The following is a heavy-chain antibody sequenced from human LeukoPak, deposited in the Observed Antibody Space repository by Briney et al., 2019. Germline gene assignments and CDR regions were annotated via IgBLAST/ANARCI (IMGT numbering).Heavy chain of an antibody. V-gene: IGHV4-4*07. D-gene: IGHD4-23*01. J-gene: IGHJ3*02. Sequence: SETLSLSCSVSGGSISTYYWSWIRQPAGKGLECIGRIYTSGSTNYNPSLKSRVTMSVDTSKNHFSLKVSSVTAADTAVYYCARGNGGKAPDAFDIWGQGTMVTVSS. CDR3: ARGNGGKAPDAFDI. CDR1: GGSISTYY. CDR2: IYTSGST.